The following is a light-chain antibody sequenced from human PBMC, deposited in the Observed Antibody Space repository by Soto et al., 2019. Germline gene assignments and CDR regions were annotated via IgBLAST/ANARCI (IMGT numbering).Light chain of an antibody. CDR3: QQYGSSPPIT. V-gene: IGKV3-20*01. CDR2: GAS. CDR1: QSVSSSY. J-gene: IGKJ5*01. Sequence: EIVLTQSPGTLSLSPGERATLSCRASQSVSSSYLAWYQQKPGQAPRLLIYGASSRATSIPDRFSGSGSGTDFTLTISRLEPEDFAVYYCQQYGSSPPITFGQGTRREIK.